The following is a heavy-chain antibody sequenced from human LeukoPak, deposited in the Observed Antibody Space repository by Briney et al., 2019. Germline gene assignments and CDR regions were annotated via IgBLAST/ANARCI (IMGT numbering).Heavy chain of an antibody. V-gene: IGHV6-1*01. Sequence: SQTLSLTCAISGDSVSSNSAAWNWIRQSPSRGLEWLGRTYYRSKWYNDYAVSVKSRITINPDTSKNQFSLQLSSVTAADTAVYYCVNMPAAGTVYFDYWGQGTLVTVSS. CDR3: VNMPAAGTVYFDY. D-gene: IGHD6-13*01. J-gene: IGHJ4*02. CDR1: GDSVSSNSAA. CDR2: TYYRSKWYN.